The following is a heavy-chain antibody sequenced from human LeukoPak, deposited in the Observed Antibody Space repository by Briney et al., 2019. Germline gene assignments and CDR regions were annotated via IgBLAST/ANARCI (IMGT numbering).Heavy chain of an antibody. CDR1: GFTFSSYA. CDR3: AKPYSSILPGGY. V-gene: IGHV3-30*04. CDR2: ISYDGSNK. J-gene: IGHJ4*02. D-gene: IGHD5-18*01. Sequence: PGGSLRLSCAASGFTFSSYAMHWVRRAPGKGLEWVAVISYDGSNKYYADSVKGRFTISRDNSKNTLYLQMNSLRAEDTAVYYCAKPYSSILPGGYWGQGTLVTVSS.